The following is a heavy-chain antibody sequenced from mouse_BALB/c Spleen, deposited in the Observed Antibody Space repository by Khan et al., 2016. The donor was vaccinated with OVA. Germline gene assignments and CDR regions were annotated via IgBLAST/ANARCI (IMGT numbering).Heavy chain of an antibody. CDR1: GFSLSRYN. D-gene: IGHD2-14*01. J-gene: IGHJ4*01. V-gene: IGHV2-6-4*01. CDR3: ARSYYRYDGYYAMDY. Sequence: VQLQESGPGPVAPSQSLSITCTVSGFSLSRYNIHWIRQPPGKGLEWLGMIWGGGGTDYNSTLKSRLSISKDNSKSQVFLKMNSLQTDDTAIYYCARSYYRYDGYYAMDYWGQGPSVTVSS. CDR2: IWGGGGT.